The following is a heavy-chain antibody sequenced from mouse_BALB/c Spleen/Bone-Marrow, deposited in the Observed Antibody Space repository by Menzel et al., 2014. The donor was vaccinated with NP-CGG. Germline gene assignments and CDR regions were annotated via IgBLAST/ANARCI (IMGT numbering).Heavy chain of an antibody. CDR2: IYPGDGGT. CDR1: GYAFSSYW. D-gene: IGHD2-1*01. CDR3: ARRVYGNYWYFDV. J-gene: IGHJ1*01. Sequence: QVQLQQSGAELVRPGSSVKISCKASGYAFSSYWMNWVKQRPGQGLEWIGQIYPGDGGTSYNGKVKGKATLTADKSSSTAYMQLSRLTTEDSAVYFCARRVYGNYWYFDVWGAGTTVTVSS. V-gene: IGHV1-80*01.